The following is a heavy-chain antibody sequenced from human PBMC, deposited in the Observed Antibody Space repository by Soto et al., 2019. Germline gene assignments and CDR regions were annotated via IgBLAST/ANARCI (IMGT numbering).Heavy chain of an antibody. V-gene: IGHV3-30*05. CDR1: GFIFSNNG. J-gene: IGHJ4*02. CDR3: TIVRVADSALDH. D-gene: IGHD3-10*02. Sequence: QVQLVESGGGVVQPGRSLRLSCVGSGFIFSNNGMHWVRQTPGKGLEWVAFMSYDGSDTFYADSVKGRFTISRDNSKNALFLHRSDLRAECTAVYYCTIVRVADSALDHWGQGTLVSVS. CDR2: MSYDGSDT.